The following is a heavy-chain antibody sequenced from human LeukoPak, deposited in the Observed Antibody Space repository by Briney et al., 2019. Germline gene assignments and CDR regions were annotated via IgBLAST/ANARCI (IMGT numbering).Heavy chain of an antibody. CDR1: GYTFTSYY. V-gene: IGHV1-46*01. D-gene: IGHD6-13*01. CDR3: ASGAAADNYYYYYMDV. CDR2: INPSGGST. J-gene: IGHJ6*03. Sequence: ASVKVSCKASGYTFTSYYMHWVRQAPGQGLEWMGIINPSGGSTSYAQKFQGRVTMTRDTSTSTVYMELSSLRSEDTAVYYCASGAAADNYYYYYMDVWGKGTTVTVSS.